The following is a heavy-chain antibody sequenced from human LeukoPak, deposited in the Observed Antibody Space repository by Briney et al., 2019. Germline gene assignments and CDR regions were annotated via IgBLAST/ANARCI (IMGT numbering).Heavy chain of an antibody. CDR1: GFTFGDYN. CDR2: SRSKTFGGTI. J-gene: IGHJ4*02. Sequence: GGSLRLSCAASGFTFGDYNMNWFRQAPGKGLEWVGISRSKTFGGTIEYAASVKDRFTVSREDSKNIAYLQVNSLKTEDTAVYYCTRDLTSRGYSYGAYWGQGTLVTVSS. D-gene: IGHD5-18*01. CDR3: TRDLTSRGYSYGAY. V-gene: IGHV3-49*03.